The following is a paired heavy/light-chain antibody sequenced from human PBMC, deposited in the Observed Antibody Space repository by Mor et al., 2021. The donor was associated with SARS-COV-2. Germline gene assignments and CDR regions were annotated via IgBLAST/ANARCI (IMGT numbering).Heavy chain of an antibody. Sequence: EVQLVESGEGLAQPGGSLRLSCEASGFTFSSYGMTWVRQAPGKGLEWVSSLSNSGTSRYYADSVKDRFSISRDNSKNMLYLQMNSLRVGDTAVYYCARATRSEYHLLNWFDSWGQGTVVTVSS. CDR3: ARATRSEYHLLNWFDS. CDR2: LSNSGTSR. J-gene: IGHJ5*01. V-gene: IGHV3-23*04. CDR1: GFTFSSYG. D-gene: IGHD2-2*01.
Light chain of an antibody. CDR2: AIS. Sequence: EIVLTQSPGTLSLSPGQRATLSCRASQSVSTSSLAWYQQKLGQPPRLLMYAISSRATGIPDRFSGSGSGTDFTLTISGLEPEDFAVYYCQQYGTSPLTFGGGTKVEIK. CDR1: QSVSTSS. V-gene: IGKV3-20*01. J-gene: IGKJ4*01. CDR3: QQYGTSPLT.